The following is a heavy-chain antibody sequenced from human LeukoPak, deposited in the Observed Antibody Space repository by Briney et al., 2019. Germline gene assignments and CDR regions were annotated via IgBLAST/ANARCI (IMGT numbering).Heavy chain of an antibody. D-gene: IGHD6-13*01. J-gene: IGHJ5*02. Sequence: PGGSLRLSCAASGFTVSSIYMSWVRQAPGKGLEWVSFIYNDGNTYYADSMKGRFSISRDSSRNTLYLQMNSLRVEDTAVYYCAGDTHSSNWYDHWGQGTLVTVSS. CDR1: GFTVSSIY. V-gene: IGHV3-53*01. CDR2: IYNDGNT. CDR3: AGDTHSSNWYDH.